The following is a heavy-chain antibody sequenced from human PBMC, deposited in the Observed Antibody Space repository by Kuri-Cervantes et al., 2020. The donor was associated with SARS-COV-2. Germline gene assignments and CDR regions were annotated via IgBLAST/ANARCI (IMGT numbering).Heavy chain of an antibody. CDR2: ISSSSSAI. V-gene: IGHV3-48*03. CDR1: GFTFSSYE. Sequence: SLKISCAASGFTFSSYEMNWVRQAPGKGLEWVSYISSSSSAIYYPDSVKGRFTMSRDNAKNSLYLQMNSLRAEDTAVYYCATAVREPFGGYWGQGTLVTVSS. D-gene: IGHD3-16*01. J-gene: IGHJ4*02. CDR3: ATAVREPFGGY.